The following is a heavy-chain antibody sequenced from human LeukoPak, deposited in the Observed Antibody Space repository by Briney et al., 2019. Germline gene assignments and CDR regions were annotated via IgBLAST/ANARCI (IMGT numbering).Heavy chain of an antibody. D-gene: IGHD3-22*01. V-gene: IGHV1-2*02. CDR3: ARVKTMIVVVRLFDY. Sequence: ASVKLSCKASGYTFTDYYIHWVRQAPGQGLEWMGWISPNSGGTNYAQKFQGRVTMTRDTSISTAFMELSRLRSDDTAVYYCARVKTMIVVVRLFDYWGQGTLVTVSS. CDR1: GYTFTDYY. CDR2: ISPNSGGT. J-gene: IGHJ4*02.